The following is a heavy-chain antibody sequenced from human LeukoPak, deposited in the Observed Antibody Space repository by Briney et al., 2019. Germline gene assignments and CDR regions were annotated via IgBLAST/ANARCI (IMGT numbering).Heavy chain of an antibody. CDR3: ASFYGSGSPPRFDY. Sequence: PSEPLSLPCTVSGGSISSSSYYGGWIRQPPGKGLEWIGSIYYSGGTYYNPSLKSRVTISVDTSKNQFSLKLSSVTAADTAVYYCASFYGSGSPPRFDYWGQGTLVTVSS. J-gene: IGHJ4*02. V-gene: IGHV4-39*01. D-gene: IGHD3-10*01. CDR1: GGSISSSSYY. CDR2: IYYSGGT.